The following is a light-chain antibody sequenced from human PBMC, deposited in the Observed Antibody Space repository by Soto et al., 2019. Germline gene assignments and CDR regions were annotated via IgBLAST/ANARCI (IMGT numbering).Light chain of an antibody. J-gene: IGKJ1*01. V-gene: IGKV1-17*01. Sequence: DIQVTQSPSSLSASVGDRVTITCRASQDIGNDLGWYQQEPGKAPRRLIYSASNVQSVVPSRFSVSRSCTDFTLTNSSLLPEDFVTYDYLPHKTFRWSFGRGTMV. CDR1: QDIGND. CDR2: SAS. CDR3: LPHKTFRWS.